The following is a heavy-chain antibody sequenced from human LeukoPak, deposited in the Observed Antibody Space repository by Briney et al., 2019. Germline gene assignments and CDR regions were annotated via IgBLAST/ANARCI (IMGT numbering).Heavy chain of an antibody. CDR1: GYSISSGYY. J-gene: IGHJ4*02. CDR2: IYHSGCT. D-gene: IGHD6-19*01. Sequence: PSETLSLTCTVSGYSISSGYYWGWIRQPPGKGLEWIGSIYHSGCTYYNPSLKSRVTISVDTSKNQFSLKLSSVTAADTAVYYCATSGWYLLPGVYWGQGTLVTVSS. V-gene: IGHV4-38-2*02. CDR3: ATSGWYLLPGVY.